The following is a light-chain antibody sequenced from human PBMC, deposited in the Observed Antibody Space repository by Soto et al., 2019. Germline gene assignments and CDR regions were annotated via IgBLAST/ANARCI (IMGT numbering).Light chain of an antibody. CDR3: AAWDDIVSGLV. CDR2: RAD. V-gene: IGLV1-47*01. CDR1: SSNIGSNY. Sequence: QSVLTQPRSASGTPGQSVTISSSGRSSNIGSNYVYWYQQLPGTAPRLLMYRADQRPSGVPDRFSGSKSGTSASLAISGLRSEDKADYYCAAWDDIVSGLVFGGGTKVTVL. J-gene: IGLJ2*01.